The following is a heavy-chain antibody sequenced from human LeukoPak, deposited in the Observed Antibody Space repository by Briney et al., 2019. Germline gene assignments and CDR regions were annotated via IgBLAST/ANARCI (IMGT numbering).Heavy chain of an antibody. D-gene: IGHD3-3*01. CDR2: ISGSGGST. CDR3: ARAEWSSNYYYMDV. Sequence: GGSLRLSCAASGLTFSNYAMSWVRQAPGKGLEWVSVISGSGGSTYYADSVKGRFTISRDNSKNTLYLQMNSLRAEDTAVYYCARAEWSSNYYYMDVWGKGTTVTVSS. J-gene: IGHJ6*03. V-gene: IGHV3-23*01. CDR1: GLTFSNYA.